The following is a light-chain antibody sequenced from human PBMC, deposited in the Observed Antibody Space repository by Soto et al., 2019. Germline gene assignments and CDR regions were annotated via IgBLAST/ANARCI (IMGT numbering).Light chain of an antibody. CDR2: DVS. V-gene: IGLV2-11*01. CDR1: SSDVGGYNY. Sequence: QSVLTQPRSVSGSPGQSVTISCTGTSSDVGGYNYVSWYQQHPGKAPKLMIYDVSKRPSGVPDRFSGSKSGNTAYLTISGRQAEDEADYYCCSYAGTHYVFGTGTKLTVL. J-gene: IGLJ1*01. CDR3: CSYAGTHYV.